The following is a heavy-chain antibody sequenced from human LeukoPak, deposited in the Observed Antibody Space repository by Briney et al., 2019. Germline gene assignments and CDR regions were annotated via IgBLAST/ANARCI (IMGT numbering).Heavy chain of an antibody. CDR2: INPNSGGT. V-gene: IGHV1-2*02. J-gene: IGHJ4*02. CDR3: ARGDPGIAAAGPPGY. CDR1: GYTFTGYY. Sequence: ASVKVSCKASGYTFTGYYMHWVRQAPGQGLEWMGWINPNSGGTNYAQKFQGRVTMTRDTSISTAYMELSRLRSDDTAVYYWARGDPGIAAAGPPGYWGQGTLVTVSS. D-gene: IGHD6-13*01.